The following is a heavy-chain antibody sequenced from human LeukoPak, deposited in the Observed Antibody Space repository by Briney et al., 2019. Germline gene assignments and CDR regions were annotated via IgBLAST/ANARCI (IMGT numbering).Heavy chain of an antibody. J-gene: IGHJ6*03. CDR3: AREDIAAAASYMDV. CDR1: GFTFSSYS. Sequence: PGGSLRLSCAASGFTFSSYSMNWVRQAPGKGLEWVSSISSSSSYIYYADSVKGRFTISRDNAKNSLYLQMNSLRAEDTAVYYCAREDIAAAASYMDVWGKGTTVTVSS. V-gene: IGHV3-21*01. CDR2: ISSSSSYI. D-gene: IGHD6-13*01.